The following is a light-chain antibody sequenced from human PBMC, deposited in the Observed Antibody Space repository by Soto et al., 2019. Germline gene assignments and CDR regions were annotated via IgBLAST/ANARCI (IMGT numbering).Light chain of an antibody. CDR1: QSVSSY. V-gene: IGKV3-11*01. CDR3: QQRSNWPEYT. J-gene: IGKJ2*01. CDR2: DAS. Sequence: EIVLTQSPATLSLSPGERATLSCGASQSVSSYLAWYQQKPGQAPRLLIYDASNRATGIPARFSGSGSGTDFTLTSSSLEPEDFAVYYCQQRSNWPEYTFGQGTKLEIK.